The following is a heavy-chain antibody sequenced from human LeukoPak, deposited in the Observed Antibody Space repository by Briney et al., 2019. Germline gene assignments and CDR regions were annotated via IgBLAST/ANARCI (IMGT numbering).Heavy chain of an antibody. Sequence: GGSLRLSCAASGFTFSSYSMNWVRQAPGKGLEWVSSISSSSSYIYYADSVKGPFTISRDNAKNSLYLQMNSLRAEDTAVYYCARGGSGWSHPGGYWGQGTLVTVSS. CDR3: ARGGSGWSHPGGY. J-gene: IGHJ4*02. D-gene: IGHD6-19*01. CDR1: GFTFSSYS. CDR2: ISSSSSYI. V-gene: IGHV3-21*01.